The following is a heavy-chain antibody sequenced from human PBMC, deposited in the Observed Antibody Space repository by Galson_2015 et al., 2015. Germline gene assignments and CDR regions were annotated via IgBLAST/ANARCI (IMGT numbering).Heavy chain of an antibody. D-gene: IGHD3-22*01. CDR1: GFTFSNDG. V-gene: IGHV3-23*01. CDR3: AKADTLKIVVTTLLDY. Sequence: SLRLSCAASGFTFSNDGMSWVRQAPGEGLEWVSSISGTGGSTYYADSVKGRFTISRDNSKNTLYLQMSSLRAEDTAVYYCAKADTLKIVVTTLLDYWGQGTLVTVSS. J-gene: IGHJ4*02. CDR2: ISGTGGST.